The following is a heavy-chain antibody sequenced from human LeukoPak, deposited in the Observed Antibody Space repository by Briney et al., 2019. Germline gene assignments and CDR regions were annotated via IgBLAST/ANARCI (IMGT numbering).Heavy chain of an antibody. CDR1: GFTFSNYA. Sequence: GGSLRLSCAASGFTFSNYAMSWVRQAPGKGLEWVSGISVNGGTTSYAASVKGRFTISRDNPKSTLYLQMSSLRAEDTAVYYCARRTDSEVWGKGTTVTVSS. J-gene: IGHJ6*04. V-gene: IGHV3-23*01. CDR3: ARRTDSEV. D-gene: IGHD1-1*01. CDR2: ISVNGGTT.